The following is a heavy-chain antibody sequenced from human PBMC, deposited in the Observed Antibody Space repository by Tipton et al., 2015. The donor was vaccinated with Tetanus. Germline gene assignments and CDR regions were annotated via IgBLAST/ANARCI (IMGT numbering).Heavy chain of an antibody. V-gene: IGHV4-39*01. CDR3: ARLVYGDYWCDP. Sequence: TLSLTCTVSGGSISSSSYYWGWIRQPPGKGLEWIGSIYYSGSTYYNPSLKSRVTISVDTSKNQFPLKLGSVTAADTAVYYCARLVYGDYWCDPWGQGTLVTVAS. J-gene: IGHJ5*02. D-gene: IGHD4-17*01. CDR1: GGSISSSSYY. CDR2: IYYSGST.